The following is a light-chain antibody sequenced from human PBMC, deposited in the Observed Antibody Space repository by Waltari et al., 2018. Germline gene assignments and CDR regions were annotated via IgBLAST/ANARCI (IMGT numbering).Light chain of an antibody. Sequence: EIVLTQSPGTLSLSPGERATLSCRASQSISRYLAWYQQKPGQAPRLLIYAASSGATGIPDRFSGSGSGTDCSLTSSRLEPEDFAVYYCQNHERLPAMFGQGTKVEIK. V-gene: IGKV3-20*01. J-gene: IGKJ1*01. CDR3: QNHERLPAM. CDR1: QSISRY. CDR2: AAS.